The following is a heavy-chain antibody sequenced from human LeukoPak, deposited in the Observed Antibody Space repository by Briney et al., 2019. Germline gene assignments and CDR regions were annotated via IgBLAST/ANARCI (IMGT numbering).Heavy chain of an antibody. V-gene: IGHV4-30-2*01. Sequence: PSETLSLTCTVSGGSISSGGYYWSWIRQPPGKGLEWIGYIYHSGSTYYNPSLKSRVTISVDTSKNQFSLKLSSVTAADTAVYYCARESTVTTRVLDYWGQGTLVTVSS. CDR2: IYHSGST. D-gene: IGHD4-17*01. CDR1: GGSISSGGYY. J-gene: IGHJ4*02. CDR3: ARESTVTTRVLDY.